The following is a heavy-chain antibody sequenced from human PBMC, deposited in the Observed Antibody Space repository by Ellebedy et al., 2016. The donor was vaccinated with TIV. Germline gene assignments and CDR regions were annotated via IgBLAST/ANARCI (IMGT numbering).Heavy chain of an antibody. CDR2: IKGDGSYA. D-gene: IGHD6-25*01. V-gene: IGHV3-74*01. J-gene: IGHJ3*02. CDR1: GFTFSDFW. CDR3: ATEAGASRLVGGAFDM. Sequence: GESLKISCVASGFTFSDFWMHWVRQAPGKGLVWVSRIKGDGSYASYPDYVKGRFTISRDNSKDTLYLQMNSLRVEDTAVYYCATEAGASRLVGGAFDMWGQGTMVTVSS.